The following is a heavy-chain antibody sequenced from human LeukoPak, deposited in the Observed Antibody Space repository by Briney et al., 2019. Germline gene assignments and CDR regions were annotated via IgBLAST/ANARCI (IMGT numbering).Heavy chain of an antibody. CDR1: GGSIISSHW. J-gene: IGHJ2*01. V-gene: IGHV4-4*02. D-gene: IGHD3-10*01. Sequence: PSGTMSLTCAVSGGSIISSHWWTWVRQPPGKGLEWIGEIFHSGSTDYNPSLKSRVTISVDKSKNQFSLKLTFVTAADTAVYYCVRDRVVRGWHFDLWGRGTLVTVSS. CDR3: VRDRVVRGWHFDL. CDR2: IFHSGST.